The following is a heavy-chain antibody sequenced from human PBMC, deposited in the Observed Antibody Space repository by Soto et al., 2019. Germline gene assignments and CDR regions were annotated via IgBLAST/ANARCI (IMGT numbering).Heavy chain of an antibody. CDR2: IFNSETS. CDR3: ASVYGSNYGLDY. D-gene: IGHD4-17*01. CDR1: GAPLNRYY. Sequence: SETLSLTCTVSGAPLNRYYWCWIRQPPGKALEWIGYIFNSETSKYNPSLRSRIAMSVDRSKNQFSLTMASLTTADTAVYFCASVYGSNYGLDYWGRGALVT. J-gene: IGHJ4*02. V-gene: IGHV4-59*01.